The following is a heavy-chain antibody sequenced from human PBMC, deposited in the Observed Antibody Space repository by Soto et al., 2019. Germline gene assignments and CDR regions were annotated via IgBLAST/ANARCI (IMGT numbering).Heavy chain of an antibody. V-gene: IGHV1-2*02. Sequence: QVQLVQSGAEVKKPGASVKVSCKASGYTFTGYYMHWVRQAPGQGLEWMGWIYPNSGGTNCAQKFQGRVTMTRDTSISTAYMELSRLRSDDTAVYYCARDAKYSSSWYYYYYGMDVWGQGTTVTVSS. CDR3: ARDAKYSSSWYYYYYGMDV. J-gene: IGHJ6*02. CDR2: IYPNSGGT. D-gene: IGHD6-13*01. CDR1: GYTFTGYY.